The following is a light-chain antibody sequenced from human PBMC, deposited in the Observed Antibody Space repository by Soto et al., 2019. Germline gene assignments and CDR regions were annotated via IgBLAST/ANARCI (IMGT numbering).Light chain of an antibody. V-gene: IGKV3-20*01. CDR3: QQYGTSPET. J-gene: IGKJ1*01. CDR2: GAS. Sequence: EMVLTQSPDTLSLSPGERATLSCRASQTVSSNFLAWYQQRPGQAPRLLIYGASSRAAGIPDRFSGSGSGTDFTLTISRLEPEGLAVYYCQQYGTSPETFGQGTKVDIK. CDR1: QTVSSNF.